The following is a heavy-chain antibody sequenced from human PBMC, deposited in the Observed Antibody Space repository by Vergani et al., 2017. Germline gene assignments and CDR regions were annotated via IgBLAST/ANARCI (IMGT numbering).Heavy chain of an antibody. D-gene: IGHD1-1*01. CDR3: ACLGSQLERPTDY. Sequence: QVQLVQSGGGVVQPGTSRRLSCAVSGFTFNYYGMHWVRQAPGKGLEWVAVISYDGRKKYYADSVKGRFTISRDDSKNTLCLQMNSLRVDDTAVYYCACLGSQLERPTDYWGQGTLVTVSS. V-gene: IGHV3-30*03. J-gene: IGHJ4*02. CDR1: GFTFNYYG. CDR2: ISYDGRKK.